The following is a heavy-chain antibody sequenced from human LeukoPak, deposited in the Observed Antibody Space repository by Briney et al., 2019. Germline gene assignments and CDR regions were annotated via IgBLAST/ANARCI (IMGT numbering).Heavy chain of an antibody. CDR1: GDSVSSNSAA. Sequence: SQILSLTCAISGDSVSSNSAAWNWIRQSPSRGLEWLGRTYCRSKWYNDYAVSVKSRITINPDTSKNQFSLQLNSVTPEDTAVYYCASGYCSSTSCRDAFDIWGQGTMVTVSS. CDR2: TYCRSKWYN. J-gene: IGHJ3*02. V-gene: IGHV6-1*01. CDR3: ASGYCSSTSCRDAFDI. D-gene: IGHD2-2*01.